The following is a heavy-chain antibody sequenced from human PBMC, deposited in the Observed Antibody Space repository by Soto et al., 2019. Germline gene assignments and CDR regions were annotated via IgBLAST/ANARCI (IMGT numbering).Heavy chain of an antibody. CDR2: IYYNGSK. CDR3: EAYLWANAFDL. V-gene: IGHV4-59*03. J-gene: IGHJ3*01. Sequence: QVQLQESGPGLVKPSETLSLTCTVSGGSISSYYWNWIRQSPGKVLEWIGCIYYNGSKNYNPSLKSRVTISVDTSKNQFSLKLSSVTAADTAVYYCEAYLWANAFDLCGHGTMVTVSS. D-gene: IGHD3-16*01. CDR1: GGSISSYY.